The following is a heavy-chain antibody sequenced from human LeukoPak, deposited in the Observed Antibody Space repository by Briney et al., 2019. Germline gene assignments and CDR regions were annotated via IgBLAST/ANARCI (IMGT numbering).Heavy chain of an antibody. V-gene: IGHV3-48*01. CDR3: ARDYKYAFDN. CDR2: IGISSGNT. J-gene: IGHJ4*02. Sequence: GGSLRLSCAASGFTFSDYSMNWVRQAPGRGLEWISYIGISSGNTKYADSVKGRFTISGDKAKNSLYLQINSLRVEDTAVYYCARDYKYAFDNWGQGTLATVSS. CDR1: GFTFSDYS. D-gene: IGHD5-24*01.